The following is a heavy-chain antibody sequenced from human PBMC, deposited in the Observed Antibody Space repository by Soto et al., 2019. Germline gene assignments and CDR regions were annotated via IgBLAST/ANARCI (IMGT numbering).Heavy chain of an antibody. V-gene: IGHV4-4*03. Sequence: PQQKFSFSCTGSAGSLSTCTRGSWVRQPQEKGLEWIGEIYHSGSTYYNPSLKSRVTISVDRSKNQFSLKLSSVTAADTAVYYCARVPSPWGQGTLVTVSS. CDR1: AGSLSTCTR. J-gene: IGHJ5*02. CDR3: ARVPSP. CDR2: IYHSGST.